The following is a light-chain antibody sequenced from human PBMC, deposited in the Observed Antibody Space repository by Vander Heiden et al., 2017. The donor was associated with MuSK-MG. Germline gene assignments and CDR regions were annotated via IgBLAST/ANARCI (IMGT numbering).Light chain of an antibody. CDR3: HHYGTSPPWT. CDR2: DAS. V-gene: IGKV3-20*01. Sequence: EIVLTQSPGTLSLSPGERVTLSCRASQSVSSASLAWFQQKLGQAPRLLIYDASSRAPGIPDRFSGSGSGTDFSLTIDRLEPEDFAVYYCHHYGTSPPWTFGQGTKVVIK. CDR1: QSVSSAS. J-gene: IGKJ1*01.